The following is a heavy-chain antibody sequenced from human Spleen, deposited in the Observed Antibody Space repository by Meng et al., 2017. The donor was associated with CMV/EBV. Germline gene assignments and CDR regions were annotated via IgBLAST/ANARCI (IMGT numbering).Heavy chain of an antibody. CDR1: GFTFDDYG. CDR2: INWNGGST. CDR3: ARSTLDSSGYDY. D-gene: IGHD3-22*01. Sequence: SCAASGFTFDDYGMSWVRQAPGKGLEWVSGINWNGGSTGYADSVKGRFTISRDNAKNSLYLQMNSLRAEDTALYYCARSTLDSSGYDYWGQGTLVTVSS. J-gene: IGHJ4*02. V-gene: IGHV3-20*04.